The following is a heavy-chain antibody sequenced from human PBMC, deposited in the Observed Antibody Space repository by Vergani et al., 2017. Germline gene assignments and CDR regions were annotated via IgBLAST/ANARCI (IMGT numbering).Heavy chain of an antibody. Sequence: QVQLQESGPGLVKPSETLSLTCTVSGGSISSYYWSWIRQPAGKGLEWIGRIYTSGSTNYNPSLKSRVTMSVDTSKNQFSLKLSSVTAADTALYYCAKGGDSSSWYEVDYWGQGTLVTVSS. CDR1: GGSISSYY. D-gene: IGHD6-13*01. CDR2: IYTSGST. J-gene: IGHJ4*02. V-gene: IGHV4-4*07. CDR3: AKGGDSSSWYEVDY.